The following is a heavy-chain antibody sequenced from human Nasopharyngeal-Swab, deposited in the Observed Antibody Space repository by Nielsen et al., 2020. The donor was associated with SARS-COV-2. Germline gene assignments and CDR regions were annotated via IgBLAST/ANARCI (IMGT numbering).Heavy chain of an antibody. J-gene: IGHJ4*02. CDR3: ATTPIQLWGDPLDY. CDR1: GFTFSDYY. D-gene: IGHD5-18*01. CDR2: ISSSGSTI. V-gene: IGHV3-11*04. Sequence: GESLKISCAASGFTFSDYYMSWIRQAPGKGLEWVSYISSSGSTIYYADSVKGRFTISRDNAKNSLYLQMNSLRAEDTAVYYCATTPIQLWGDPLDYWGQGTLVTVSS.